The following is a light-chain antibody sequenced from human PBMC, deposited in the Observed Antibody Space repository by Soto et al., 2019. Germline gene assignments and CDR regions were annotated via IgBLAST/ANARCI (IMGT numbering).Light chain of an antibody. CDR3: QQYGSSPGFT. V-gene: IGKV3-20*01. CDR1: QRVSSSY. CDR2: GAS. Sequence: EIVLTQSPGTLSLSPGERATLSCRASQRVSSSYLAWYQQKPGQAPRLLIYGASSRATGIPDRFSGSGSGTDFTLTISRREPDDFAVYYCQQYGSSPGFTFGPGTKVDIK. J-gene: IGKJ3*01.